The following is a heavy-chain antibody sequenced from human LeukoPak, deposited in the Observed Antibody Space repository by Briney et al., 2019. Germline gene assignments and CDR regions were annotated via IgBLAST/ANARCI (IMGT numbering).Heavy chain of an antibody. V-gene: IGHV4-4*02. Sequence: SETLSLTCAVSGGSVSHSNWWTWVRQSPGKGLEWIGEVHPSEGTNYNPSLKSRVTISVDKSKNQFSLKLSSVTAADTAVYYCARDMVMTTVTTSAFDIWGQGTMVTVSS. CDR2: VHPSEGT. D-gene: IGHD4-17*01. CDR3: ARDMVMTTVTTSAFDI. CDR1: GGSVSHSNW. J-gene: IGHJ3*02.